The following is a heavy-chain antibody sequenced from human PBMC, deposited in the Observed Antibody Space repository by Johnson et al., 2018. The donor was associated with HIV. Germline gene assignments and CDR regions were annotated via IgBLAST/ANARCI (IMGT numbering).Heavy chain of an antibody. V-gene: IGHV3-74*02. J-gene: IGHJ3*02. Sequence: VQLVESGGGLVQPGGSLRLSCAASGFTLSSYWMHWVRQVPGKAPVWVSRINSDGSSPAYADSVKGRFTISRDNSKNTLYLQMNSLRVEDTAVYYCAKARTGVHYRWGAFDIWGQGTMVTVSS. CDR2: INSDGSSP. CDR3: AKARTGVHYRWGAFDI. CDR1: GFTLSSYW. D-gene: IGHD7-27*01.